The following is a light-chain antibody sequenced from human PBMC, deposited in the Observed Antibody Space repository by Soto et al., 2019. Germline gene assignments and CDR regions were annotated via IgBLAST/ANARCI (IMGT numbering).Light chain of an antibody. V-gene: IGLV2-14*01. CDR2: DVS. CDR3: SSYTNKDTLL. J-gene: IGLJ3*02. CDR1: SSDVGGYNY. Sequence: QSVLTQPASVSGSPGQSITISCTGTSSDVGGYNYVSWYQQHPGKAPKLMIYDVSNRPSGVSNRFSGSKSDNTASLAVSGLQPEDEADYYCSSYTNKDTLLFGGGTKVTVL.